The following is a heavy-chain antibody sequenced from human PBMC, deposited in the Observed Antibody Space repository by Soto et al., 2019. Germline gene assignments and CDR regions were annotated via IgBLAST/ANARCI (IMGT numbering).Heavy chain of an antibody. D-gene: IGHD3-10*01. J-gene: IGHJ4*02. CDR1: GGSLSGYS. CDR3: AKGFGGRLYGPGSDAFDD. Sequence: QVRLQHWGAGLLKPSETLSRTCAVYGGSLSGYSWSWIRQPPGRGLEWIGEINHSGSTNYKPSLMSQVSISVDTPKNQFCLNLTSVTAADTAVYYCAKGFGGRLYGPGSDAFDDWGQGILVTVSS. CDR2: INHSGST. V-gene: IGHV4-34*01.